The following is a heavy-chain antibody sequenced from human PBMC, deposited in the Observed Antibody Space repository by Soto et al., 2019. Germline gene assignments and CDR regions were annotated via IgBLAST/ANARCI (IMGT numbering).Heavy chain of an antibody. CDR1: GFSLSTNGVG. V-gene: IGHV2-5*02. Sequence: SGPTLVNPTQTLTLTCTFSGFSLSTNGVGVGWFRQPPGKALEWLALIFWDNDKRHSPSLMSRLTITKDTSKNQVALTMANMDPIDTATYYCGYSRRLGHHSGGNHYSWDFSGQRILVTVSP. D-gene: IGHD2-15*01. CDR3: GYSRRLGHHSGGNHYSWDF. J-gene: IGHJ4*02. CDR2: IFWDNDK.